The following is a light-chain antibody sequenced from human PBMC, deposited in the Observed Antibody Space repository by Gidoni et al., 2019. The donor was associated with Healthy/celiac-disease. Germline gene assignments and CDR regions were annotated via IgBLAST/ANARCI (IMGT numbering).Light chain of an antibody. CDR1: QSISSW. CDR2: KAS. V-gene: IGKV1-5*03. CDR3: QQYNSYPT. Sequence: DIHMTQSPSTLSASVGDRVTITCRASQSISSWLAWYQQKPGKAPKLLIYKASSLESGVPSRFSGSGSGTECTLTISSLQPDDFATYYCQQYNSYPTFGQGTKVEIK. J-gene: IGKJ1*01.